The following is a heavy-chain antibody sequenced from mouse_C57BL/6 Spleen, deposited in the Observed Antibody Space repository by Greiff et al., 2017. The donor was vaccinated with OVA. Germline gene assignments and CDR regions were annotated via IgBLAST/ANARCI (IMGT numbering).Heavy chain of an antibody. CDR2: IDPSDSET. CDR1: GYTFTSYW. CDR3: ARSSMGYDFAY. Sequence: QVQLQQPGAELVRPGSSVKLSCKASGYTFTSYWMHWVKQRPIQGLEWIGNIDPSDSETHYNQKFKDKATLTVDKSSSTAYMQLSSLTSEDSAVYYCARSSMGYDFAYWGQGTLVTVSA. D-gene: IGHD2-12*01. V-gene: IGHV1-52*01. J-gene: IGHJ3*01.